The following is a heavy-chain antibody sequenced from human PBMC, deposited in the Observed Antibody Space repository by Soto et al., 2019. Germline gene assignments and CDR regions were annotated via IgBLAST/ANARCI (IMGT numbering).Heavy chain of an antibody. CDR3: ARSPTATTETAFDI. V-gene: IGHV4-31*03. D-gene: IGHD4-17*01. CDR2: IYYSGST. CDR1: GGSISSGGYY. J-gene: IGHJ3*02. Sequence: PSETLSLTCSVSGGSISSGGYYWSWIRQHPGKGLEWIGYIYYSGSTYYNPSLKSRVTISVDTSKNQFSLKLSSVTAADTAVYYCARSPTATTETAFDIWGQGTMVTVSS.